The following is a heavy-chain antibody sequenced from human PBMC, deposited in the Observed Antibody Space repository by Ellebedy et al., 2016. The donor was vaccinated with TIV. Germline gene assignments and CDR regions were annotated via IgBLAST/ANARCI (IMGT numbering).Heavy chain of an antibody. J-gene: IGHJ4*02. V-gene: IGHV1-2*02. D-gene: IGHD3-10*01. CDR2: INPNSGGT. Sequence: ASVKVSXXASGYTFTGYYMHWVRQAPGQGLEWMGWINPNSGGTNYAQKFQGRVTMTRDTSISTAYMELSRLRSDDTAVYYCARSYGSGSYYIRYFDYWGQGTLVTVSS. CDR3: ARSYGSGSYYIRYFDY. CDR1: GYTFTGYY.